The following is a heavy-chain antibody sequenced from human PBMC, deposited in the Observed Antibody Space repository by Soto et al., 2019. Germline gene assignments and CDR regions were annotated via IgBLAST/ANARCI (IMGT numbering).Heavy chain of an antibody. J-gene: IGHJ4*02. V-gene: IGHV3-23*01. CDR2: ISGSVGST. CDR3: AKDQVRYSSSSGPNAQY. CDR1: GFTFSRDA. Sequence: GGSRRLSCPASGFTFSRDAMSCVRQAPGKGLGWVSSISGSVGSTYYADSVKDRFTTSTDNCKNTLYLKMNSLRAEDTDVYYCAKDQVRYSSSSGPNAQYWGQGPLVTVYS. D-gene: IGHD6-6*01.